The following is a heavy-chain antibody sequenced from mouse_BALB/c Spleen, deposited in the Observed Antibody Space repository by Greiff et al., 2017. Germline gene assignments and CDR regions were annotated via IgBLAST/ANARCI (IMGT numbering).Heavy chain of an antibody. CDR3: AREETARATWFAY. D-gene: IGHD3-2*01. V-gene: IGHV1-7*01. J-gene: IGHJ3*01. CDR1: GYTFTSYW. Sequence: QVQLKQSGAELAKPGASVKMSCKASGYTFTSYWMHWVKQRPGQGLEWIGYINPSTGYTEYNQKFKDKATLTADKTSSTAYMQLSSLTSEDSAVYYCAREETARATWFAYGGQGTLVTVSA. CDR2: INPSTGYT.